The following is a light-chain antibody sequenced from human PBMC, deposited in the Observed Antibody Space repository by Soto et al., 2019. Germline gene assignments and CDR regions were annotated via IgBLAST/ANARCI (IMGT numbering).Light chain of an antibody. J-gene: IGKJ1*01. CDR2: GAS. CDR3: QQYGSSPRT. Sequence: EIVLTQSPGTLSLSPGERATLSCRASQSVSSSYLAWYQQKPGQAPRLLIYGASSRATGIPDRFSGSESGTHFTLTISRLEPEDFAVYYCQQYGSSPRTFGQGTKVE. CDR1: QSVSSSY. V-gene: IGKV3-20*01.